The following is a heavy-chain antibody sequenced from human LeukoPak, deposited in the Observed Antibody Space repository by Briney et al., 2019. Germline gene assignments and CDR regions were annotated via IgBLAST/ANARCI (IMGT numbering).Heavy chain of an antibody. V-gene: IGHV3-74*01. D-gene: IGHD3-22*01. J-gene: IGHJ4*02. CDR1: GFTFSSYW. Sequence: GGSLRLSCAASGFTFSSYWMHWVRQAPGKGLVWVSRINSDGSSTSYADSVKGRFTISRDNAKNSLYLQMNSLRAEDTAVYYCARVHYDSSGYTFDYWGQGTLVTVSS. CDR3: ARVHYDSSGYTFDY. CDR2: INSDGSST.